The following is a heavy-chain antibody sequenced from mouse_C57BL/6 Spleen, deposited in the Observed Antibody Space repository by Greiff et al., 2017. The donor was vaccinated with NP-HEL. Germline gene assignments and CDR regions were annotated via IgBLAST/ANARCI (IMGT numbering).Heavy chain of an antibody. D-gene: IGHD1-1*01. CDR3: TRPLYYYGSSNYAMDY. J-gene: IGHJ4*01. V-gene: IGHV1-15*01. Sequence: QVQLKESGAELVRPGASVTLSCKASGYTFTDYEMHWVKQTPVHGLEWIGAIDPETGGTAYNQKFKGKAILTADKSSSTAYMELRSLTSEDSAVYYCTRPLYYYGSSNYAMDYWGQGTSVTVSS. CDR1: GYTFTDYE. CDR2: IDPETGGT.